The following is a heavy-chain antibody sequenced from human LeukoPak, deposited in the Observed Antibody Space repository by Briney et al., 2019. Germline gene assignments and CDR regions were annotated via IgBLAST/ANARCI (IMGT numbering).Heavy chain of an antibody. V-gene: IGHV3-21*01. D-gene: IGHD3-22*01. Sequence: PGGSLRLSFAASGFTFISYSMNWVRQAPGKGLEWVSSISSSSSYIYYADPVKGRFTISRDNAKNSLYLQMNSLRAEDTAVYYCARDDYYDSSGPDYWGQGTLVTVSS. J-gene: IGHJ4*02. CDR1: GFTFISYS. CDR3: ARDDYYDSSGPDY. CDR2: ISSSSSYI.